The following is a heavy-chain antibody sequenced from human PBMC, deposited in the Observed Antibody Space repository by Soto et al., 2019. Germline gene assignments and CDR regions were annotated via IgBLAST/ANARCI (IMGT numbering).Heavy chain of an antibody. Sequence: GESLKISCKGSGYSFAGYWITWVRQKPGKGLEWMGRIDPSDSQTYYSPSFRGHVTISVTKSITTVFLQWSSLRASDTAMYYCARQIYDADTGPNFQYYFDAWGQGTPVT. CDR3: ARQIYDADTGPNFQYYFDA. D-gene: IGHD5-18*01. V-gene: IGHV5-10-1*01. CDR1: GYSFAGYW. J-gene: IGHJ4*02. CDR2: IDPSDSQT.